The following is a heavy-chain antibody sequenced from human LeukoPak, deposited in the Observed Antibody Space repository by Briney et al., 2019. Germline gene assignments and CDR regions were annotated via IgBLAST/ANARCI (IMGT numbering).Heavy chain of an antibody. D-gene: IGHD3-22*01. CDR3: ASLVDYDSSGYSINYFDY. Sequence: SETPSLTCTVSGGSISSSSYYWGWIRQPPGKGLEWIGSIYYSGSTYYNPSLKSRVTISVDTSKNQFSLKLSSVTAADTAVYYCASLVDYDSSGYSINYFDYWGQGTLVTVSS. CDR1: GGSISSSSYY. CDR2: IYYSGST. V-gene: IGHV4-39*01. J-gene: IGHJ4*02.